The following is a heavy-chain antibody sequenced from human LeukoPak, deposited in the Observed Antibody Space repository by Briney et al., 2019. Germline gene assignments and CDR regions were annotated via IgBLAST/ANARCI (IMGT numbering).Heavy chain of an antibody. CDR1: GLTFSSYS. D-gene: IGHD3-22*01. J-gene: IGHJ1*01. Sequence: GGSLRLSCAASGLTFSSYSMNWVRQAPGKGLEWVSYISSSSSTIYYADSVKGRFTISRDNAKNSLYLQMNSLRAEDTAVYYCARDYYDSSGYYYSTEYFQHWGQGTLVTVSS. V-gene: IGHV3-48*01. CDR3: ARDYYDSSGYYYSTEYFQH. CDR2: ISSSSSTI.